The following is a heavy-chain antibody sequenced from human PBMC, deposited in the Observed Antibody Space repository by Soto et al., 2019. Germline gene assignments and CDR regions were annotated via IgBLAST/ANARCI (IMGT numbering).Heavy chain of an antibody. Sequence: GESLKISCKGSGYRFTSYWIAWVRQMPGKGLEWMGIIYSGDSDTRYSPSFQDQVTISADKSISTAYLQWSGLKASDTAMYYCARLYGDGNWFDSWGQGTLVTVSS. CDR3: ARLYGDGNWFDS. CDR2: IYSGDSDT. J-gene: IGHJ5*01. V-gene: IGHV5-51*01. D-gene: IGHD4-17*01. CDR1: GYRFTSYW.